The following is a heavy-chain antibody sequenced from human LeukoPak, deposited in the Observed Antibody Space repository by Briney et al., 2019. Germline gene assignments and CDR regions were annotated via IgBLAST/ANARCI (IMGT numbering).Heavy chain of an antibody. D-gene: IGHD3-10*01. J-gene: IGHJ6*03. Sequence: QSGGSLRLSCAASGFTFSSYGMSWVRQAPGKGLEWVSNISGSGSGGSTYYADSVKGRFTISRDNSKNTLYLQMNSLRAEDTAVYYCAKPGSFIWGRFGVYMDVWGKGTTVTISS. CDR1: GFTFSSYG. CDR3: AKPGSFIWGRFGVYMDV. V-gene: IGHV3-23*01. CDR2: ISGSGSGGST.